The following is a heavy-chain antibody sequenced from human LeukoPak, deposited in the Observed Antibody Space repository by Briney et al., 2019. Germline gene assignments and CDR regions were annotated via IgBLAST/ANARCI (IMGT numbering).Heavy chain of an antibody. V-gene: IGHV3-30*02. CDR2: VRYDGSSK. CDR3: AKDXHYXGSGTQEFDP. D-gene: IGHD3-10*01. CDR1: GFTFNRFG. J-gene: IGHJ5*02. Sequence: GGSLRLSCVASGFTFNRFGMHWVRQAPGKGLEWVAFVRYDGSSKQYGDPVKGRVTIFRDNSKNTLYLQMNSLRPEDTAMYYCAKDXHYXGSGTQEFDPWGQGTLVTVSS.